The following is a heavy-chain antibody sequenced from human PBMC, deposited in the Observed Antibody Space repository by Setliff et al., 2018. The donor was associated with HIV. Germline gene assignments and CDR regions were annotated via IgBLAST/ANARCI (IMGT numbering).Heavy chain of an antibody. J-gene: IGHJ4*02. D-gene: IGHD3-22*01. CDR2: IYYSGST. Sequence: SETMSLTCTVSGGSIKSSSDYWGWIRQPPGKGLEWIGTIYYSGSTYYNPSLKSRVTISVDTSNNQFSLKLSSVTAADTTVYYCARHSGLGGYYSPFDYWGPGTLVTVSS. CDR1: GGSIKSSSDY. V-gene: IGHV4-39*01. CDR3: ARHSGLGGYYSPFDY.